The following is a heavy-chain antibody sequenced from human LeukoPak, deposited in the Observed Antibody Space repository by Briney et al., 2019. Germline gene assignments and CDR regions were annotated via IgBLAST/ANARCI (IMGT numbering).Heavy chain of an antibody. D-gene: IGHD2-15*01. CDR2: ISGSGGST. Sequence: PGGSLRLSCAAPGFTLSSYAMSWVRQAPGKGLEWVSAISGSGGSTYYADSVKGRFTIPRDNSKNTLYLQMNSLRAEDTAVYYCAKRRQDIVVVVAATHYYYYMDVWGKGTTVTVSS. CDR1: GFTLSSYA. J-gene: IGHJ6*03. CDR3: AKRRQDIVVVVAATHYYYYMDV. V-gene: IGHV3-23*01.